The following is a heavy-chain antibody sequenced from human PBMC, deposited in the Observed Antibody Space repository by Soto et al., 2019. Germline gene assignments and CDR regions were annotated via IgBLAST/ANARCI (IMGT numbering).Heavy chain of an antibody. J-gene: IGHJ4*02. CDR3: ASGTTVETGNY. V-gene: IGHV1-18*01. CDR2: ISAYNGKT. D-gene: IGHD4-17*01. CDR1: GYTFTSYG. Sequence: QVQLVQSGAEVKKPGASVKVSCKASGYTFTSYGISWVRQAPGQGLEWMGWISAYNGKTNYAQKLQGRVTTTTDTSTSTAYRELRSLRTDDTAVYYCASGTTVETGNYWGQGTLVTFSS.